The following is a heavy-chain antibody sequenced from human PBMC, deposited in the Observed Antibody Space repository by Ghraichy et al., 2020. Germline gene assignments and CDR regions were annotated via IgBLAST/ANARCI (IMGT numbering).Heavy chain of an antibody. V-gene: IGHV4-59*01. CDR1: GGSISSYY. D-gene: IGHD1-26*01. CDR3: ARERVGATTDSFDY. Sequence: SETLSLTCTVSGGSISSYYWSWIRQPPGKGLEWIGYIYYSGSTNYNPSLKSRVTISVDTSKNQFSLKLSSVTAADTAVYYCARERVGATTDSFDYWGQGTLVTVSS. CDR2: IYYSGST. J-gene: IGHJ4*02.